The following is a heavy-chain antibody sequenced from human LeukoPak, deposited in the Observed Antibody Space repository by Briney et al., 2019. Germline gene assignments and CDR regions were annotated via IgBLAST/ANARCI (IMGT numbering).Heavy chain of an antibody. J-gene: IGHJ6*03. CDR2: INHSGST. CDR1: GYSISSGYY. CDR3: ARRRAMVKKYYYYYMDV. V-gene: IGHV4-38-2*02. D-gene: IGHD5-18*01. Sequence: SETLSLTCTVSGYSISSGYYWGWIRQPPGKGLEWIGEINHSGSTNYNPSLKSRVTISVDTSKNQFSLKLSSVTAADTAVYYCARRRAMVKKYYYYYMDVWGRGTTVTVSS.